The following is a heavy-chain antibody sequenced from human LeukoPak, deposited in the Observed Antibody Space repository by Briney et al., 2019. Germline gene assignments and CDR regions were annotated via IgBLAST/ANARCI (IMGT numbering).Heavy chain of an antibody. Sequence: GSVKVSCKASGYTFTGYYMHWVRQAPGQGLEWMGWINPNSGGTNYAQKFQGRVTMTRDTSISTAYMKLSRLRSDDTAVYYCARERGYGASGAGNYWGERTLVTVSS. V-gene: IGHV1-2*02. CDR3: ARERGYGASGAGNY. CDR2: INPNSGGT. D-gene: IGHD3-16*01. CDR1: GYTFTGYY. J-gene: IGHJ4*02.